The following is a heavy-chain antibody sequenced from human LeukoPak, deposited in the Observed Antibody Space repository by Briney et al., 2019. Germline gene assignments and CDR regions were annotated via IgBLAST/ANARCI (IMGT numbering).Heavy chain of an antibody. CDR1: GFTFNNYG. J-gene: IGHJ3*02. CDR3: ARDRLTNDAFDI. Sequence: GRSLRLSCAASGFTFNNYGIYWVRQAPGKGLEWVAAISYDGSNKYYADSVKGRFTISRDNSKNTLYLQMNSLRAEDTAMYYCARDRLTNDAFDIWGQGTMVTVSS. V-gene: IGHV3-30*03. CDR2: ISYDGSNK. D-gene: IGHD2-8*01.